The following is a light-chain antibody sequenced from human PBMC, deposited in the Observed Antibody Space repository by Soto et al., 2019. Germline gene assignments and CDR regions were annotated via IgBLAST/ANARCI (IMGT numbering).Light chain of an antibody. J-gene: IGLJ2*01. V-gene: IGLV3-1*01. CDR1: KLGDKY. Sequence: SYELIQQPSVSVSPGQTASITCSGDKLGDKYACWYQQKPGQSPVLVIYQDSKRPSGIPERFSGSNSGNTATLTISGTQAMDEADYYCQAWDSSIGVFGGGTQLTVL. CDR2: QDS. CDR3: QAWDSSIGV.